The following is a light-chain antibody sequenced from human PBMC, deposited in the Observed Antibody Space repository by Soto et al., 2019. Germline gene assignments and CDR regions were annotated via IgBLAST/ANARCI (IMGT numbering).Light chain of an antibody. CDR3: SSYTSSSTWV. V-gene: IGLV2-14*01. CDR2: EVS. CDR1: SSDVGIYNY. J-gene: IGLJ3*02. Sequence: QSALTQPASVSGSPGQSITISCTGTSSDVGIYNYVSWYQQHPGKAPKLMIYEVSNRPSGVSNRFSGSKSGNTASLTISGXXXXXXXXXYCSSYTSSSTWVFGGGTKLTV.